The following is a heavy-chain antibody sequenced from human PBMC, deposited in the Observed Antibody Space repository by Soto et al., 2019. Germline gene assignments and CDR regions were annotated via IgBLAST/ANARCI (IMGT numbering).Heavy chain of an antibody. CDR2: INAGNGNT. CDR3: ARDRGVVLLSWFDP. CDR1: GYTFTIYA. V-gene: IGHV1-3*01. J-gene: IGHJ5*02. D-gene: IGHD3-3*01. Sequence: ASVNVSCKASGYTFTIYAMHWVRQAPGQRLEWMGWINAGNGNTKYSQKFQGRVTITRDTSASTAYMELSSLRSEDTAVYYCARDRGVVLLSWFDPWGQGTLVTVSS.